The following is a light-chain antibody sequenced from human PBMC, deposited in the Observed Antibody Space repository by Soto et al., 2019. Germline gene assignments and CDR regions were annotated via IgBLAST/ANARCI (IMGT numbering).Light chain of an antibody. CDR1: QSISSS. Sequence: DIQMTQSPSSLSVSVGDKVTITCRASQSISSSLNWYQHKPGKAPKLLIYQASSLEGGVPSRFSGSGSGTEFTLTISSLQPDDFATYYCQQYSIYSRTFGQGTKVDI. V-gene: IGKV1-5*03. CDR3: QQYSIYSRT. J-gene: IGKJ1*01. CDR2: QAS.